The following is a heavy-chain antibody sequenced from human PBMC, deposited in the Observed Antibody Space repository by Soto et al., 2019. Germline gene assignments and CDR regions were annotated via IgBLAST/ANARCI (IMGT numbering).Heavy chain of an antibody. CDR1: GFTFSNYA. Sequence: EVQLLESGGGLVQPGGSLRLSCVASGFTFSNYAMSWVRQAPAKAPEWVSSINIVGGATNYADSVRGRFAMSRDDSTNTVFLQMNSLRADDTAVYYCTKNYSFDSWGQGTLVTVSS. J-gene: IGHJ4*02. CDR3: TKNYSFDS. D-gene: IGHD1-7*01. CDR2: INIVGGAT. V-gene: IGHV3-23*01.